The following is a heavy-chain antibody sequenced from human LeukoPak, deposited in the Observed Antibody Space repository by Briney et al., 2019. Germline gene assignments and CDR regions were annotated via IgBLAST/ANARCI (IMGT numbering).Heavy chain of an antibody. V-gene: IGHV3-30-3*01. D-gene: IGHD6-13*01. Sequence: PGGSLRLSCAASGFTFSNYNMNWVRQAPGKGLEWVAVISYDGSNKYYADSVKGRFTISRDNSKNTLYLQMNSLRAEDTAVYYCASLAAALNWFDPWGQGTLVTVSS. J-gene: IGHJ5*02. CDR2: ISYDGSNK. CDR1: GFTFSNYN. CDR3: ASLAAALNWFDP.